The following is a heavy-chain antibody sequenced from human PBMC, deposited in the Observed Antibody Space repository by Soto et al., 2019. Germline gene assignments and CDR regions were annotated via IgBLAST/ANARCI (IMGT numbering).Heavy chain of an antibody. J-gene: IGHJ3*02. V-gene: IGHV4-31*03. CDR3: AGIGATARSLDI. D-gene: IGHD5-18*01. CDR2: IYYSGST. Sequence: SETLSLTCTVSGGSISSGGYYWSWIRQHPGKGLEWIGYIYYSGSTYYNPSLKSRVTISVDASKNQFSLKLSSVTAADTAVYYCAGIGATARSLDIWGQGTMVTVSS. CDR1: GGSISSGGYY.